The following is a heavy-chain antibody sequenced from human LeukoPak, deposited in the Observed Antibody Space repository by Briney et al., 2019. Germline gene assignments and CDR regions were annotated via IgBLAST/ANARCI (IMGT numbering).Heavy chain of an antibody. CDR3: ARVYSSTHNWFDT. J-gene: IGHJ5*02. CDR2: IYHSGST. V-gene: IGHV4-38-2*02. CDR1: GYSISSGYY. Sequence: SETLSLTCTVSGYSISSGYYWGWIRQPPGKGLEWIGSIYHSGSTYYNPSLKSRVTISVDTSKNHFSLNLNSLTAADTAVYYCARVYSSTHNWFDTWGQGTQVTVSS. D-gene: IGHD2-2*01.